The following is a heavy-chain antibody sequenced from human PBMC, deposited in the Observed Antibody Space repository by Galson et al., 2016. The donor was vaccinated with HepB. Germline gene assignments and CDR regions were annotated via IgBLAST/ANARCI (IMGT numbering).Heavy chain of an antibody. CDR3: AREDSSGYYYFDY. V-gene: IGHV3-30*04. CDR2: ISYDGSNK. CDR1: GFIFSTYA. D-gene: IGHD3-22*01. J-gene: IGHJ4*02. Sequence: SLRLSCAASGFIFSTYAMHWVRQAPGKGLEWVALISYDGSNKCYADHVKDRFTISRDNSKNTLYLQMNSLRAEDTAVYYCAREDSSGYYYFDYWGQGTLVTVSS.